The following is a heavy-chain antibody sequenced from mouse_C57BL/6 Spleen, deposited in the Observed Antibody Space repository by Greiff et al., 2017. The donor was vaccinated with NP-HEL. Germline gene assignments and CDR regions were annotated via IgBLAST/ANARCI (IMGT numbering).Heavy chain of an antibody. D-gene: IGHD1-1*01. V-gene: IGHV1-82*01. CDR2: IYPGDGDT. Sequence: VQLVESGPELVKPGASVKISCKASGYAFSSSWMNWVKQRPGKGLEWIGRIYPGDGDTNYNGKFKGKATLTADKSSSTAYMQLSSLTSEDSAVYFCAILLRDYFDYWGQGTTLTVSS. J-gene: IGHJ2*01. CDR3: AILLRDYFDY. CDR1: GYAFSSSW.